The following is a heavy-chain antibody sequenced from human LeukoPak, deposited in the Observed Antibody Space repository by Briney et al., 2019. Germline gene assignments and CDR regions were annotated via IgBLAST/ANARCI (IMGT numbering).Heavy chain of an antibody. J-gene: IGHJ6*02. V-gene: IGHV1-18*01. D-gene: IGHD6-13*01. CDR3: ARESRGYSSSWTQEINYYYYGMDV. CDR2: ISAYNGNT. CDR1: VYTFTSYG. Sequence: ASVKVSCKSSVYTFTSYGIRWVRPAPGQGLGWMGWISAYNGNTNYAQKLQGRVTMTTDTSTSTAYMELRSLRSDDTAVYYCARESRGYSSSWTQEINYYYYGMDVWGQGTTVTVSS.